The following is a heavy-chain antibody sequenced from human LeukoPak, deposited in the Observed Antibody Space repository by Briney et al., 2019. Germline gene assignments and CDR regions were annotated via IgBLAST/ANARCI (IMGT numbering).Heavy chain of an antibody. CDR2: IYYSGST. V-gene: IGHV4-39*01. D-gene: IGHD1-26*01. CDR3: ARPKWELLLGPIDY. Sequence: PSETLSLTCTVSGGSISSSSYYWGWIRQPPGKGLEWLGSIYYSGSTYYNPSLNSRVTISVDTSKNQFSLKLSSVTAADTAVYYCARPKWELLLGPIDYWGQGTLVTVSS. CDR1: GGSISSSSYY. J-gene: IGHJ4*02.